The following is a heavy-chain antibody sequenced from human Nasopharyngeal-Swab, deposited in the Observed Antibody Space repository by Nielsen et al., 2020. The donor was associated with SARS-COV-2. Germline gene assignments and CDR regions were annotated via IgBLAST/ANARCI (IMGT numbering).Heavy chain of an antibody. D-gene: IGHD2-2*01. CDR1: GFTFSSYA. J-gene: IGHJ5*02. CDR2: ISGSGGST. V-gene: IGHV3-23*01. Sequence: GGSLRLSCAASGFTFSSYAMSWVRKAPGKGLEWVSAISGSGGSTYYADSVKGRFTISRDNSKNTLYLQMNSLRAEDTAVYYCAKSSRIVVVPAAKWFDPWGQGTLVTVSS. CDR3: AKSSRIVVVPAAKWFDP.